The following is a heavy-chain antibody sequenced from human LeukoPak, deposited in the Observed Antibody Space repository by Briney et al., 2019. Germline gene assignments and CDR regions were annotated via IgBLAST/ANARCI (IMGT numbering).Heavy chain of an antibody. Sequence: GGSLRLSCAASAFTFSSYSMNWVRQAPGKGLEWVSSISSSGSYIYYADSVKGRFTISRDNAKNSLYLQMNSLRADDTAVYYCGREGRYYYYYMDVWGKGTTVTVSS. CDR3: GREGRYYYYYMDV. CDR1: AFTFSSYS. V-gene: IGHV3-21*04. J-gene: IGHJ6*03. CDR2: ISSSGSYI.